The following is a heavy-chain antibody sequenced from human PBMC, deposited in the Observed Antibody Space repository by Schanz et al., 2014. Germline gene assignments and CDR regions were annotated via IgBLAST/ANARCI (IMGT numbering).Heavy chain of an antibody. J-gene: IGHJ4*02. V-gene: IGHV1-8*02. CDR1: GYTFTAYG. CDR2: ISAQTGDT. CDR3: ARGRTFDY. Sequence: QVHLVQSGAEVKKPGASVKVSCKASGYTFTAYGINWVRQAPGQGLEWIGWISAQTGDTRYAQKMQGRVTMTRNTSMSTAYIELHILTSEDTAVYYCARGRTFDYWGQGTLXTVSS.